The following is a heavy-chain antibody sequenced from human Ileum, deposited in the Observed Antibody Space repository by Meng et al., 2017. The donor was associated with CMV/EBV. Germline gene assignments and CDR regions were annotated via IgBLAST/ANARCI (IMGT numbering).Heavy chain of an antibody. D-gene: IGHD2-2*01. J-gene: IGHJ4*02. V-gene: IGHV1-18*01. CDR1: GYTFINYG. Sequence: ASVKVSCKASGYTFINYGINWVRQAPGQGLEWMGWISVNNGNTKYTPKLQGRVTMTTDTSTSTVFMDLRSLRSDDTAVYFCAKDRFPHCSSTSCFPMDSWGPGTLVTVSS. CDR3: AKDRFPHCSSTSCFPMDS. CDR2: ISVNNGNT.